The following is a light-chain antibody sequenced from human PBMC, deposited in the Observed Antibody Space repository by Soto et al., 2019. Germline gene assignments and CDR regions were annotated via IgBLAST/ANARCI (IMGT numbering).Light chain of an antibody. Sequence: RASQTVTSNLAWYQQKPGRSPRLLLSGASTRATGIPARFSGSGSGTEYTLALRSLHSEEIAVSYCEQHSAWPRRFGQGTKVDNK. J-gene: IGKJ1*01. V-gene: IGKV3-15*01. CDR2: GAS. CDR1: QTVTSN. CDR3: EQHSAWPRR.